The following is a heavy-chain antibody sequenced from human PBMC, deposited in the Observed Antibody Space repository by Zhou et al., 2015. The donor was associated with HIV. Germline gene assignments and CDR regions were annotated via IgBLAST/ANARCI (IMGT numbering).Heavy chain of an antibody. J-gene: IGHJ4*02. CDR3: AVVGYYDSSGYYSPFGN. D-gene: IGHD3-22*01. CDR1: GATFSNYA. CDR2: IIPFFAAT. Sequence: QVQLVQSGAEVKKPGSSVRVSCQASGATFSNYAIIWVRQARGQGLEWMGGIIPFFAATNYASKFQGRVTITADEPTTTVYMEMSGLTSEDTAMYYCAVVGYYDSSGYYSPFGNWGQGTLVTVSS. V-gene: IGHV1-69*01.